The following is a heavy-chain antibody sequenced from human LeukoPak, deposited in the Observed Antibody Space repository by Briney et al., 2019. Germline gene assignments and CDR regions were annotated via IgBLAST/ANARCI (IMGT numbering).Heavy chain of an antibody. CDR1: GGTFSSYA. J-gene: IGHJ4*02. V-gene: IGHV1-69*04. CDR2: IIPILGIA. CDR3: ARETKGSYYYDSSGYYYVN. Sequence: SVKVSCKSSGGTFSSYAIIWVRQAPGQGLEWMGRIIPILGIANYAQKFQGRVTITADKSTSTAYMELSSLRSEDTAVYYCARETKGSYYYDSSGYYYVNWGQGTLVTVSS. D-gene: IGHD3-22*01.